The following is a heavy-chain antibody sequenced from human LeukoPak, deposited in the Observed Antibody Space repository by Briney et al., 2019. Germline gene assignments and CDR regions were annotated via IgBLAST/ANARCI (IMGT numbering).Heavy chain of an antibody. CDR1: GFTFSSYA. V-gene: IGHV3-23*01. CDR3: AKGYCSSTSWCAFDI. CDR2: ISGSGGST. J-gene: IGHJ3*02. D-gene: IGHD2-2*01. Sequence: GGSPRLSCAASGFTFSSYAMSWVRQAPGKGLEWVSAISGSGGSTYYADSVKGRFTISRDNSKNTLYLQMNSLRAEDTAVYYCAKGYCSSTSWCAFDIWGQGTMVTVSS.